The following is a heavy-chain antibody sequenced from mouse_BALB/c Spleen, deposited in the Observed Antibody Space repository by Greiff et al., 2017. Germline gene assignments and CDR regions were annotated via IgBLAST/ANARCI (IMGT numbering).Heavy chain of an antibody. Sequence: EVQVVESGGGLVKPGGSLKLSCAASGFTFSSYAMSWVRQTPEKRLEWVASISSGGSTYYPDSVKGRFTISRDNARNILYLQMSSLRSEDTAMYYCARTYYGNWGFAYWGQGTLVTVSA. CDR2: ISSGGST. CDR3: ARTYYGNWGFAY. CDR1: GFTFSSYA. V-gene: IGHV5-6-5*01. D-gene: IGHD2-10*01. J-gene: IGHJ3*01.